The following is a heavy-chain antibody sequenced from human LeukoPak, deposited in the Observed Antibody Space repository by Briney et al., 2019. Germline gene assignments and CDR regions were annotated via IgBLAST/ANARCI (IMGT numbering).Heavy chain of an antibody. V-gene: IGHV3-15*01. CDR1: GFIFNDAW. J-gene: IGHJ4*02. CDR2: IKPKTYGGTT. Sequence: GGSLRLSCAASGFIFNDAWMRWVRHAPGEGLEGVGRIKPKTYGGTTDSAPPVKGRFTISRDDSKTTLYLQMNNLKTEDTAVYYCTTDTRRVVVPKWGQGTLVTVSS. D-gene: IGHD2-15*01. CDR3: TTDTRRVVVPK.